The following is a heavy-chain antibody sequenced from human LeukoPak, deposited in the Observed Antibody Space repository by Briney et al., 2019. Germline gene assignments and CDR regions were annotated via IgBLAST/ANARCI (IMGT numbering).Heavy chain of an antibody. CDR1: GDSISSSY. J-gene: IGHJ5*02. CDR2: ISYSGST. CDR3: ARGGQLNWFDP. D-gene: IGHD5-18*01. Sequence: SETLSLTCTVSGDSISSSYWRWIRQPPGKGLEWIGYISYSGSTSSNPSLRSRVTISVDTSKNQFSLRLTSVTAADTAMYYCARGGQLNWFDPWGQGTLVTVSS. V-gene: IGHV4-59*01.